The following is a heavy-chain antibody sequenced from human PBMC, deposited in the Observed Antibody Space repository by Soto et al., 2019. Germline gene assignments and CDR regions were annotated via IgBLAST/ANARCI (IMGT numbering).Heavy chain of an antibody. V-gene: IGHV3-23*01. CDR1: GFTFSSYA. Sequence: EVQLLESGGGLVQPGGSLRLSCAASGFTFSSYAMSWVRQAPGKGLEWVSAISGSGGSTYYADSVKGRFTISRDNSKNTLYLQMNSLRAEDTAVYYCAKDFWEYSSSWYGSDYVPSFDYWGQGTLVTVSS. CDR3: AKDFWEYSSSWYGSDYVPSFDY. J-gene: IGHJ4*02. D-gene: IGHD6-13*01. CDR2: ISGSGGST.